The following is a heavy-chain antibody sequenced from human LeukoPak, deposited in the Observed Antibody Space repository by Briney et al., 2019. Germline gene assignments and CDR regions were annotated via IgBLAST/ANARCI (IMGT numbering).Heavy chain of an antibody. CDR1: GGSISSYY. J-gene: IGHJ6*03. V-gene: IGHV4-4*09. CDR2: IYASGST. Sequence: PSETLSLTCTVSGGSISSYYWSWIRQPPGKGLEWIGYIYASGSTRYNPSLNSRLTISVDTSKNQFSLKLTSVTAADTAVYYCARCHANSAYYSRHYFYYMDVWGKGTTVTVSS. CDR3: ARCHANSAYYSRHYFYYMDV. D-gene: IGHD3-22*01.